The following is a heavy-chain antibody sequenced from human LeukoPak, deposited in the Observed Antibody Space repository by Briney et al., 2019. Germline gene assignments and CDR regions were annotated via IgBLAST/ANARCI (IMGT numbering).Heavy chain of an antibody. Sequence: GESLKISCKGSGYSFTSYWIGWVRQMPGKGLKWMGIIYPGDSDTRYSPSFQGQVTISADKSISTAYLQWSGLKASDTAMYYCARHAFGGMATIFPFDAFDIWGQGTMVTVSS. CDR1: GYSFTSYW. CDR2: IYPGDSDT. J-gene: IGHJ3*02. D-gene: IGHD5-24*01. CDR3: ARHAFGGMATIFPFDAFDI. V-gene: IGHV5-51*01.